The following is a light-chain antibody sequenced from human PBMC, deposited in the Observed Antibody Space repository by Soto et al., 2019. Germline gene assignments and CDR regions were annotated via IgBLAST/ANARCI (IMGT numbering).Light chain of an antibody. J-gene: IGKJ1*01. Sequence: DIVMTQSPDSLAVSLGERATINCKSSQSLLYSSNNKNYLAWYQQKPGQPPKLLIYWASTRESGVPDRFSGGGSGTDFTLTISSLQAEDVAVYYCQQYFITPHTFGQGTKVEIK. CDR1: QSLLYSSNNKNY. CDR2: WAS. CDR3: QQYFITPHT. V-gene: IGKV4-1*01.